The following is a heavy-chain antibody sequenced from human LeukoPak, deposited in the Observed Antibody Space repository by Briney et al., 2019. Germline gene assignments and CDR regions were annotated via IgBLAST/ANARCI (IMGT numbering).Heavy chain of an antibody. J-gene: IGHJ3*02. CDR2: IYYSGST. V-gene: IGHV4-31*03. CDR3: LAQGKTPNAFDI. Sequence: SETLSLTCTVSGGSISSGGYYWSWIRQHPGKGLEWIGYIYYSGSTYYNPSLKSRVTMSVDTSKNQFSLKLSSVTAADTAVYYCLAQGKTPNAFDIWGQGTMVTVSS. CDR1: GGSISSGGYY.